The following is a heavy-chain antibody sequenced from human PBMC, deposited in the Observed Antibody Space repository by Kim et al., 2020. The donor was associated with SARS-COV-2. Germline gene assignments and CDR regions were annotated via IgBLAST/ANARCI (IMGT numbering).Heavy chain of an antibody. CDR2: ISYDGSNK. D-gene: IGHD2-2*01. V-gene: IGHV3-30-3*01. J-gene: IGHJ6*02. CDR3: ARDLSQLPYYYYYGMDV. CDR1: GFTFSSYA. Sequence: GGSLRLSCAASGFTFSSYAMHWVRQAPGKGLEWVAVISYDGSNKYYADSVKGRFTISRDNSKNTLYLQMNSLRAEDTAVYYCARDLSQLPYYYYYGMDVWGQGTTVTVSS.